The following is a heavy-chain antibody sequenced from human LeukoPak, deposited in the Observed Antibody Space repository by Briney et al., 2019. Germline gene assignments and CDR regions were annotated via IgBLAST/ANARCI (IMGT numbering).Heavy chain of an antibody. CDR2: IDPSGGST. J-gene: IGHJ4*02. CDR1: GYTFISYY. V-gene: IGHV1-46*01. D-gene: IGHD7-27*01. CDR3: ARHSQHSRDLGSARNFDY. Sequence: ASVKVSCKASGYTFISYYIHWVRQAPGQGLEWMGTIDPSGGSTSYEQKFQGRVTMTRDTSTSTVYMELSSLRSEDTAVYYCARHSQHSRDLGSARNFDYWGQGTLVTVSS.